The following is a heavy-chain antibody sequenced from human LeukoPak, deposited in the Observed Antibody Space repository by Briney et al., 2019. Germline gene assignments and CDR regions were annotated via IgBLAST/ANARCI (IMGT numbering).Heavy chain of an antibody. V-gene: IGHV3-15*01. J-gene: IGHJ4*02. CDR3: TTLYGSASYY. CDR1: TFTFWNAW. D-gene: IGHD3-10*01. CDR2: IKSKSDGGTS. Sequence: PGGSLRLSCAVSTFTFWNAWISGVRQAPGKGLEWVGRIKSKSDGGTSDYAAPVKGRFTISRDDSKNTLYLQMNSLKTDDTAVYYCTTLYGSASYYWGQGTLVTVSS.